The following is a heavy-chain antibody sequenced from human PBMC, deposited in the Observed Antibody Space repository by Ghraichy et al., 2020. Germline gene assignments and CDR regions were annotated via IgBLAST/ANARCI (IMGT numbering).Heavy chain of an antibody. CDR1: GGSMTSYY. CDR3: ARGRYESTGYSDFLDY. D-gene: IGHD3-22*01. V-gene: IGHV4-59*01. J-gene: IGHJ4*02. Sequence: SQTLSLTCTVSGGSMTSYYWSWIRQPPGKGLEWVGYIYYSGSTNFNPSLESRVTISVDTSKNQFSLRLSSVTAADTAVYYCARGRYESTGYSDFLDYWGQGILVTVSS. CDR2: IYYSGST.